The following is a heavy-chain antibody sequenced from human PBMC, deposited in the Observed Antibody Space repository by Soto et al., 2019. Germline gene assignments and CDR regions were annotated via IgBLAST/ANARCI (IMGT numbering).Heavy chain of an antibody. J-gene: IGHJ4*02. D-gene: IGHD6-13*01. V-gene: IGHV3-23*01. CDR2: ISGSGGST. Sequence: PGGSLRLSCAASGFTFSNSAMSWVRQAPGKGLEWVSAISGSGGSTYYADSMKGRFTISRDNSKSTLYLQMNSLRVGDTAVYYCAGGSSWTRVDYWGQGTLVTVSS. CDR3: AGGSSWTRVDY. CDR1: GFTFSNSA.